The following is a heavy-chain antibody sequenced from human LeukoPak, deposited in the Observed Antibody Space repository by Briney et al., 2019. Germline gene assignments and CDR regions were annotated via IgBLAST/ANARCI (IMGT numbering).Heavy chain of an antibody. J-gene: IGHJ3*02. CDR1: GDSVSSKSVA. CDR3: ARKLSGAFDI. Sequence: SQTLSLTCAISGDSVSSKSVAWNWIRQSPSRGLEWLGRTYYRSKWYNDYAVSVKSRVTINPDTSKNQFSLEVNSVTPEDTAVYYCARKLSGAFDIWGQGTMVTVSS. D-gene: IGHD2/OR15-2a*01. V-gene: IGHV6-1*01. CDR2: TYYRSKWYN.